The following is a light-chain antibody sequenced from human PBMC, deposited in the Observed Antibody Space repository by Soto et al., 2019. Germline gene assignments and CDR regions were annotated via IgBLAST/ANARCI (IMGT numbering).Light chain of an antibody. CDR1: QSISSW. J-gene: IGKJ5*01. Sequence: DIQMTQSPSTLSASVGDRVTITCRASQSISSWLAWYQQKPGKAPNLLIHKASSLESGVPSRFSGSGSGTEFILTISSLQPDDFATYYCQQYISYSITFGQGTRLEIK. V-gene: IGKV1-5*03. CDR2: KAS. CDR3: QQYISYSIT.